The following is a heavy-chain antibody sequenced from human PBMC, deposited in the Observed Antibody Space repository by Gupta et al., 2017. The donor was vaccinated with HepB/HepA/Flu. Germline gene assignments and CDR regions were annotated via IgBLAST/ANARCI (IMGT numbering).Heavy chain of an antibody. CDR2: ISGIGGST. J-gene: IGHJ4*02. CDR3: AKNSLQIPLTTVTFDY. Sequence: EVQLLESGGGLVQPGGSLRLSCAGSGFTFSSYAMSWVREGPGKGLGWVSVISGIGGSTYYADSVKGRFTISRDNPKNTLYLQMNSLRADDTAVYYCAKNSLQIPLTTVTFDYCCLVTLVTVSS. CDR1: GFTFSSYA. V-gene: IGHV3-23*01. D-gene: IGHD4-17*01.